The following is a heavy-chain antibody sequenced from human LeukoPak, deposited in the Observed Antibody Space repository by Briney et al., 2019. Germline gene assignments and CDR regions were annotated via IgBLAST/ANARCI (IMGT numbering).Heavy chain of an antibody. CDR2: INPNIGAT. CDR3: ARGSPLDY. D-gene: IGHD1-14*01. Sequence: ASVKVSCKTSGYTFTDYYIHWVRQAPGQGLEWMGWINPNIGATKYAQKFQGRVTMTRNTSISTAYMELSSLRPEDTAVYYCARGSPLDYWGQGTLVTVSS. V-gene: IGHV1-2*02. J-gene: IGHJ4*02. CDR1: GYTFTDYY.